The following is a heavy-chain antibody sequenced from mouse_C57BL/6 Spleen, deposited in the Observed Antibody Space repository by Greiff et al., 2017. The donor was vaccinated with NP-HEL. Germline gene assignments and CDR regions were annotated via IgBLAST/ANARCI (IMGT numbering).Heavy chain of an antibody. D-gene: IGHD2-4*01. CDR1: GYTFTSYW. J-gene: IGHJ3*01. CDR2: INPSNGGT. CDR3: ARGDYDGGAWFAY. Sequence: VHLQQPGTELVKPGASVKLSCKASGYTFTSYWMHWVKQRPGQGLEWIGNINPSNGGTNYNEKFKSKATLTVDKSSSTAYMQLSSLTSEDSAVYYCARGDYDGGAWFAYWGQGTLVTVSA. V-gene: IGHV1-53*01.